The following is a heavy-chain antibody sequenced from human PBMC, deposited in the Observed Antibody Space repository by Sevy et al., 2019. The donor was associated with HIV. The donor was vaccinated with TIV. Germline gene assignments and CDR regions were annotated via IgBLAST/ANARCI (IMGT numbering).Heavy chain of an antibody. V-gene: IGHV4-59*11. CDR3: AGENAWGRGYS. D-gene: IGHD1-26*01. CDR1: GGSITSLY. Sequence: SETLSLTCTVSGGSITSLYWNWIRQPPGKGLEWIANIYSDGHINYNPSLKSRVTLSLEESPNQFSLRLGSVTAADTAMYYCAGENAWGRGYSWGQGTLVTVSS. J-gene: IGHJ4*02. CDR2: IYSDGHI.